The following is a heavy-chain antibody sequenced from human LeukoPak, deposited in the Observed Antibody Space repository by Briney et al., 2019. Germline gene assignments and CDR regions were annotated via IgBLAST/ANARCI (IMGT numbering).Heavy chain of an antibody. CDR3: ARAYYYDSSSPIDY. J-gene: IGHJ4*02. D-gene: IGHD3-22*01. CDR2: INAGNGNT. V-gene: IGHV1-3*01. CDR1: GYTFTSYA. Sequence: ASVTVSCTASGYTFTSYAMHWVRQAPGQRLEWMGWINAGNGNTKYSQKFQGRVTITRDTSASTAYMELSSLRSEDTAVYYCARAYYYDSSSPIDYWGQGTLVTVSS.